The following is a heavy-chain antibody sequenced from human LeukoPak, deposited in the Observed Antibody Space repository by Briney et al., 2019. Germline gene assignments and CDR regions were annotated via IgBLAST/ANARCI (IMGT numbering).Heavy chain of an antibody. CDR1: GGTFSSYA. Sequence: GASVKVSCKASGGTFSSYAISWVRQAPGQGLEWMGRIIPILGIANYAQKFQGRVTITADKSTSTAYMELISLRSEDTAVYYCAFHDYGRYYFDYWGQGTLVTVSS. CDR2: IIPILGIA. D-gene: IGHD4-17*01. J-gene: IGHJ4*02. CDR3: AFHDYGRYYFDY. V-gene: IGHV1-69*04.